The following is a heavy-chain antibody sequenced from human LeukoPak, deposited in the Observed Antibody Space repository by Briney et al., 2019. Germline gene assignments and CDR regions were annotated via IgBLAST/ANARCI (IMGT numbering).Heavy chain of an antibody. Sequence: PSETLSLTCTVSGGSIGSSVYYWGYIRQPPGKGLEWIGSIYYSGSTYYNPSLKSRVTISVDTSKKQFSLKLSSVTAADTAVYYCARDLGVMVRAFDIWGQETMVTVSS. D-gene: IGHD5-18*01. J-gene: IGHJ3*02. CDR2: IYYSGST. CDR3: ARDLGVMVRAFDI. V-gene: IGHV4-39*07. CDR1: GGSIGSSVYY.